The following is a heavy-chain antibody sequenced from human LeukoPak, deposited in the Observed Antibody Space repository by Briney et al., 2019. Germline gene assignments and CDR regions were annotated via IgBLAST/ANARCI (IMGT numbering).Heavy chain of an antibody. CDR1: DESFSDYY. CDR3: AGGKTTKTYYFGSGSYSVWFDP. J-gene: IGHJ5*02. CDR2: INRSGGT. D-gene: IGHD3-10*01. Sequence: SETLSLTCAVYDESFSDYYWSWIRQPPGKGLEWIGGINRSGGTDYNPSLKSRVTISVDTSKNQFSLKLTSVTAADTAVYYCAGGKTTKTYYFGSGSYSVWFDPWGQGTLVTVSS. V-gene: IGHV4-34*01.